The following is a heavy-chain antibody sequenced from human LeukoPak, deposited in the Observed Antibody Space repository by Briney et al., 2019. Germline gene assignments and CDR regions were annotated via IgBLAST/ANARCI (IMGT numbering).Heavy chain of an antibody. V-gene: IGHV5-51*01. CDR3: ARLSYDFWSGYYLDY. CDR2: IYPGDSDN. D-gene: IGHD3-3*01. Sequence: GESLKISCKGSGYSFTSSWIGWVRQMPGKGLEWMGIIYPGDSDNRYSPSFQGQVTISADKSISTAYLQWSSLKASDTAMYYCARLSYDFWSGYYLDYWGQGTLVTVSS. J-gene: IGHJ4*02. CDR1: GYSFTSSW.